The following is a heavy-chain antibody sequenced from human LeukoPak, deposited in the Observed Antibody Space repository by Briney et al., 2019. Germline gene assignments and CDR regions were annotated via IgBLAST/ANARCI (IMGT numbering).Heavy chain of an antibody. D-gene: IGHD3-3*01. J-gene: IGHJ6*03. V-gene: IGHV3-23*01. CDR2: ISGSGGST. CDR1: GFTFSSYA. CDR3: AKAPGRSGYFPHYYYYMDV. Sequence: QPGGSLRLSCAASGFTFSSYAMSWVRQAPGKGLEWVSAISGSGGSTYYADSVKGRLTISRDNSKNTLYLQMNSLRAEDTAVYYCAKAPGRSGYFPHYYYYMDVWGKGTTVTVSS.